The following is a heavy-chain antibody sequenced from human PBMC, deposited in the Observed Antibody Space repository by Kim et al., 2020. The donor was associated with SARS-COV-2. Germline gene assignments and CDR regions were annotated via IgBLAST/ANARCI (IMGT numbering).Heavy chain of an antibody. Sequence: SETLSLTCTVSGDSVTNTNYHWGWIRQAPGKGLEWIGTVYYSGNTYHNPSLKSRVTMSVDASKNQFSLNLNSVTAADTAVYYCARLTSGNPGDDWGQGTLVTVSS. D-gene: IGHD2-15*01. J-gene: IGHJ4*02. V-gene: IGHV4-39*01. CDR1: GDSVTNTNYH. CDR3: ARLTSGNPGDD. CDR2: VYYSGNT.